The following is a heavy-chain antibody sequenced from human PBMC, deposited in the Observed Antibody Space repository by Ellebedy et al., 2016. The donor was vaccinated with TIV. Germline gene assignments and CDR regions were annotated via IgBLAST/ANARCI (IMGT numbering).Heavy chain of an antibody. J-gene: IGHJ5*02. Sequence: ASVKVSCXASGYTFTSYAMHWVRQAPGQRLEWMGWINAGNGNTKYSQKFQGRVTITRDTSASTAYMELSSLRSEDTAVYYCARDRSCDQLLCNWFDPWGQGTLVTVSS. D-gene: IGHD2-2*01. V-gene: IGHV1-3*01. CDR2: INAGNGNT. CDR1: GYTFTSYA. CDR3: ARDRSCDQLLCNWFDP.